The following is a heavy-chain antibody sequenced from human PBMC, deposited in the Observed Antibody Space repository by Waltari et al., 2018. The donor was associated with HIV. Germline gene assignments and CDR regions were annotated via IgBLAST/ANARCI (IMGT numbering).Heavy chain of an antibody. CDR3: VASWEPAGNDGLDI. D-gene: IGHD1-26*01. V-gene: IGHV3-33*04. J-gene: IGHJ3*02. CDR2: NWFHGNNK. Sequence: QVQLVESGGGVVQHGKCLRLSCAASGFTFSSYGRHWVRQAPGKGVVWWAVNWFHGNNKYYANSVKGRVTISRDNSKNTLYLQLNSLRAEDTGVYYCVASWEPAGNDGLDIWGQGTTVTVSS. CDR1: GFTFSSYG.